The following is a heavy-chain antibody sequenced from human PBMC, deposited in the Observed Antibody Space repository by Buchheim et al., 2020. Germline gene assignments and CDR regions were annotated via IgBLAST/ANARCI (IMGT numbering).Heavy chain of an antibody. CDR1: GFTFSTYA. V-gene: IGHV3-30*04. CDR2: ISYDGGDK. Sequence: QVQLVESGGGVVQPGGSLRLSCAASGFTFSTYALHWVRQAPGKGLDWVAVISYDGGDKYYADSVKGRFTISRDIFKNTLYLQMNSLRVEDTAVYCCARADPNADYISTYWGQGTL. CDR3: ARADPNADYISTY. J-gene: IGHJ4*02. D-gene: IGHD4-17*01.